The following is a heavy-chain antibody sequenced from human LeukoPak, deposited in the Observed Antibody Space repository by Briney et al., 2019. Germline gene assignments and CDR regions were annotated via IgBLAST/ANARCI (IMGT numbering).Heavy chain of an antibody. D-gene: IGHD3-3*01. CDR2: IKQDGSEK. CDR1: GFTCSSYW. CDR3: ARRITIFNYFDY. J-gene: IGHJ4*02. Sequence: GGSLRLSCAASGFTCSSYWMSWVRQAPGKGLEWVANIKQDGSEKYYVDSVKGRFTISRDNAKNSLYLQMNSLRAEDTAVYYCARRITIFNYFDYWGQGTLVTVSS. V-gene: IGHV3-7*03.